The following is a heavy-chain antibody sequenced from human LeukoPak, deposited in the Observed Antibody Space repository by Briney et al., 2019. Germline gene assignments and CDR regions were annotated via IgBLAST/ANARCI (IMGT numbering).Heavy chain of an antibody. Sequence: ASVKVSCKASGYTFTSYGISWVRQAPGQGLEWMGWISAYNGNTNYAQKLQGRVTMTTDTSTSTAYMELRSLRAEDTAVYYCAKVRWQQLVDFDYWGQGTLVTVSS. CDR1: GYTFTSYG. D-gene: IGHD6-13*01. CDR3: AKVRWQQLVDFDY. J-gene: IGHJ4*02. V-gene: IGHV1-18*01. CDR2: ISAYNGNT.